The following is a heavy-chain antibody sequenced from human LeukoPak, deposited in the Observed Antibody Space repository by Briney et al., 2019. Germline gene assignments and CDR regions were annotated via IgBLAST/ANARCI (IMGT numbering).Heavy chain of an antibody. CDR2: INSDGSST. J-gene: IGHJ3*02. D-gene: IGHD7-27*01. CDR1: RFTFSSSW. Sequence: GSLRLSCAASRFTFSSSWLHWVRQARGGGLVWVSRINSDGSSTSYADSVKGRFTISRDNAKNTLYPQMNSLRGEDTAGYYYARTSGDLEAFDIWGQGTMVTVSS. CDR3: ARTSGDLEAFDI. V-gene: IGHV3-74*01.